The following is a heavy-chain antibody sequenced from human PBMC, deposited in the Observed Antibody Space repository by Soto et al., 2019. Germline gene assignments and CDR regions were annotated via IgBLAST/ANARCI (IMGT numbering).Heavy chain of an antibody. CDR1: GFTFSIYS. D-gene: IGHD3-10*02. Sequence: GXALRLSCAASGFTFSIYSMNWVDQAPGKGLELLAYITIRTGNVLYADSVRGRFTISADNAENSVILQMNSLRDEDSAVYFCVRDRDLYRDMFHADLWGQGTLVTVSS. J-gene: IGHJ4*01. CDR3: VRDRDLYRDMFHADL. V-gene: IGHV3-48*02. CDR2: ITIRTGNV.